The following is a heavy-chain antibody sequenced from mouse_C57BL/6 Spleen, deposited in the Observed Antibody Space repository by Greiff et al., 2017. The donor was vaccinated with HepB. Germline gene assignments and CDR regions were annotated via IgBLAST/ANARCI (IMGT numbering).Heavy chain of an antibody. CDR3: AGSGYVDAMDY. CDR2: IYPGSGST. V-gene: IGHV1-55*01. Sequence: QVQLQQSGAELVKPGASVKMSCKASGYTFTSYWITWVKQRPGQGLEWIGDIYPGSGSTNYNEKFKSKATLTVDTSSSTAYMQLSSLTSEDSAVYYCAGSGYVDAMDYWGQGTSVTVSS. CDR1: GYTFTSYW. D-gene: IGHD3-2*02. J-gene: IGHJ4*01.